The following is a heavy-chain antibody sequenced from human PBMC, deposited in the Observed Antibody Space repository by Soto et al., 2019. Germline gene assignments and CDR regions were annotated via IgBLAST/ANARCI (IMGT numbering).Heavy chain of an antibody. CDR2: VSGTGTNT. Sequence: EVQLLESGGGLVKPGGSLRLSCAASGVTFSSYAMSWVRQAPGKGLAWVSTVSGTGTNTYYADSVKGPFTISRDNSKNTLYLQMSSLRAEDAAVYYCAKDRRVLPNHLDYWGQGTLVTDSS. D-gene: IGHD2-8*01. CDR1: GVTFSSYA. V-gene: IGHV3-23*01. J-gene: IGHJ4*02. CDR3: AKDRRVLPNHLDY.